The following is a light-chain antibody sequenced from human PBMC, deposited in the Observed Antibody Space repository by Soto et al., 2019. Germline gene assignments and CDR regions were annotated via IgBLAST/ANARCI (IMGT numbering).Light chain of an antibody. V-gene: IGKV3-15*01. Sequence: DIVLTPSPGTPSLSPGERATPSCQASQSVSSSYLAWYQQKPGQAPRLLIYGTSTRAADVPARFSGGGSGTEFTLTISSLQSEDFATYYCQQLNSYLITFGQGTRLEIK. CDR1: QSVSSSY. CDR3: QQLNSYLIT. J-gene: IGKJ5*01. CDR2: GTS.